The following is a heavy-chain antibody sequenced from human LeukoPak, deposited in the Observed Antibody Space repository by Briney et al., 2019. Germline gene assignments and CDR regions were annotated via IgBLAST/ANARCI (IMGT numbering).Heavy chain of an antibody. CDR1: GFTFSSYS. CDR2: ISSSSYI. Sequence: PGGSLRLSCAASGFTFSSYSMNWVRQAPGKGLEWVSSISSSSYIYYADSVKGRFTISRDNAKNSLYLQMNSLRAEDTAVYYCARDSIAAAVTRRFDYWGQGTLVTVSS. CDR3: ARDSIAAAVTRRFDY. V-gene: IGHV3-21*01. J-gene: IGHJ4*02. D-gene: IGHD6-13*01.